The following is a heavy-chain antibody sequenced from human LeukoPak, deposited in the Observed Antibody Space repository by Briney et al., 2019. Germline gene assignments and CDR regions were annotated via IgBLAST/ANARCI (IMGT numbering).Heavy chain of an antibody. J-gene: IGHJ4*02. CDR1: GFTFSSYS. CDR3: ARGIAVAGTPRFDY. CDR2: ISSSSSYI. D-gene: IGHD6-19*01. V-gene: IGHV3-21*01. Sequence: PGGSLRLACAASGFTFSSYSMNWVRQAPGKGLEWVSSISSSSSYIYYADSVKGRFTISRDNAKNSLYLQMNSLRAEDTAVYYCARGIAVAGTPRFDYWGQGTLVTVSS.